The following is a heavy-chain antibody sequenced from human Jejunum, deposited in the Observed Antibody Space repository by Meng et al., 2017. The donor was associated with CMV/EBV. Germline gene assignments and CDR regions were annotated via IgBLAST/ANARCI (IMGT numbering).Heavy chain of an antibody. D-gene: IGHD4-23*01. CDR3: GPTTVITHYYYGMDV. J-gene: IGHJ6*02. Sequence: GFTFSSYAMHWVRQAPGKGLEWVAVIPFDGNNEHYADSVKGRFTISRDNSKNTLYLQVNSLRAEDTAVYFCGPTTVITHYYYGMDVWGQGTTVTVSS. V-gene: IGHV3-30*04. CDR1: GFTFSSYA. CDR2: IPFDGNNE.